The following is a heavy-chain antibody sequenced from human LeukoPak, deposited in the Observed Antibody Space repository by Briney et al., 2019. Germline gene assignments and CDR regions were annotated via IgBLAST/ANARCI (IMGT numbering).Heavy chain of an antibody. CDR2: IYYTGST. CDR1: GGSISGYY. D-gene: IGHD5-12*01. J-gene: IGHJ4*02. V-gene: IGHV4-59*08. CDR3: ARHRYGDYALEY. Sequence: SDTLSLTCTVSGGSISGYYWSWIRQSPGKGLEWIGYIYYTGSTTYNPSLKSRVTISVDMSKNHFSLKLSSVTAADTAVYYCARHRYGDYALEYWGQGTLVTVSS.